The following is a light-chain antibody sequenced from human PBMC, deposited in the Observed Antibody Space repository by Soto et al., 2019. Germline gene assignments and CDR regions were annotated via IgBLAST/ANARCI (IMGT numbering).Light chain of an antibody. V-gene: IGLV3-27*01. Sequence: SYELTQPSSVSVSPGQTARITCSGDVLAKQYARWFQQNPGQAPVLVIYKDSERPSGIPERFSGSSSGTTVTLTISGAQVEDEADYYCYSAADNKGVFGGGTKLTVL. J-gene: IGLJ2*01. CDR1: VLAKQY. CDR2: KDS. CDR3: YSAADNKGV.